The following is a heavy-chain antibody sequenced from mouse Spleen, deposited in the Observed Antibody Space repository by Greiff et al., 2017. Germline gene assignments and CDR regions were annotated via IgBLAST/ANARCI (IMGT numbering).Heavy chain of an antibody. CDR1: GYTFTSYW. Sequence: QVQLQQPGAELVKPGASVKLSCKASGYTFTSYWMHWVKQRPGQGLEWIGMIHPNSGSTNYNEKFKSKATLTVDKSSSTAYMQLSSLTSEDSAVYYCARAGETGSFAYWGQGTLVTVCA. D-gene: IGHD4-1*01. CDR2: IHPNSGST. V-gene: IGHV1-64*01. CDR3: ARAGETGSFAY. J-gene: IGHJ3*01.